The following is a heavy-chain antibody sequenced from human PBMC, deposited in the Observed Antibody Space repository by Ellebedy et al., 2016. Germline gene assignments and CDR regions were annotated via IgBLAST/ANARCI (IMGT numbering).Heavy chain of an antibody. Sequence: GESLKISXAASGLTFSSYGMHWVRQAPGKGLEWVGRIKSKADGGTIDYAAPVKGRFTISRDDSKNTLYLQMNGLKTEDTAVYYCTTTTTVTTRWGQGTLVTVSS. J-gene: IGHJ4*02. CDR2: IKSKADGGTI. CDR1: GLTFSSYG. CDR3: TTTTTVTTR. V-gene: IGHV3-15*01. D-gene: IGHD4-17*01.